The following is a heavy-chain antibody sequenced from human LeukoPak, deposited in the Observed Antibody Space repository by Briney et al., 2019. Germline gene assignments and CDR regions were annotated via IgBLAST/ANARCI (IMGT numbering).Heavy chain of an antibody. CDR2: ISTSGGTT. Sequence: PGGSLRLSCSASGFTFSSYAMHWVRQAPGKGLEYFLGISTSGGTTYYADSVKGRFTISRDNFKNTLYLQESSLRAEDTAVYYCVKDLSAGYGDPRGAYDIWGQGTMVAVAS. D-gene: IGHD4-17*01. V-gene: IGHV3-64D*06. J-gene: IGHJ3*02. CDR1: GFTFSSYA. CDR3: VKDLSAGYGDPRGAYDI.